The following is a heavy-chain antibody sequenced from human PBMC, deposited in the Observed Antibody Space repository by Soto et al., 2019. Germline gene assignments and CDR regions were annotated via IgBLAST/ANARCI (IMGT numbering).Heavy chain of an antibody. Sequence: SETLSLTCAVYGGSFIGYYWSWILQPPGKGLEWIGEINHSGSTNYNPSLKSRVTISVDTSKNQFSLKLSSVTAADTAVYYCARRGYCTNGVCYYGMDVWGQGTTVT. CDR3: ARRGYCTNGVCYYGMDV. CDR1: GGSFIGYY. J-gene: IGHJ6*02. CDR2: INHSGST. V-gene: IGHV4-34*01. D-gene: IGHD2-8*01.